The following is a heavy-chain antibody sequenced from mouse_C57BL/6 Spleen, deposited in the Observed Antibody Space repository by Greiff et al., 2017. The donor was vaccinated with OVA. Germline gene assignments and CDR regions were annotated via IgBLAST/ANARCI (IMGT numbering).Heavy chain of an antibody. CDR2: ISYDGSN. V-gene: IGHV3-6*01. Sequence: EVHLVESGPGLVKPSQSLSLTCSVTGYSITSGYYWNWIRQFPGNKLEWMGYISYDGSNNYNPSLKNRISITRDTSKNQFFLKLNSVTTEDTATYYCATYGSSYGRYFDVWGTGTTVTVSS. D-gene: IGHD1-1*01. CDR1: GYSITSGYY. J-gene: IGHJ1*03. CDR3: ATYGSSYGRYFDV.